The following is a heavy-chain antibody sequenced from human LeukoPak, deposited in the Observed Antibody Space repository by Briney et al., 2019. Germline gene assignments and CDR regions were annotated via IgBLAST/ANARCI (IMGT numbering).Heavy chain of an antibody. CDR3: AKDKSQVGVDSASTLVDH. CDR2: IRFDGRDE. V-gene: IGHV3-30*02. D-gene: IGHD2-8*02. J-gene: IGHJ4*02. Sequence: GGSLRLSCAASGFTFRNFGRHWVRQAPGKGLEWVAFIRFDGRDEYYVDSLKGRFTISRDNSKNTVYLQMNSLTSEDTALYYCAKDKSQVGVDSASTLVDHWGQGTLVIVSS. CDR1: GFTFRNFG.